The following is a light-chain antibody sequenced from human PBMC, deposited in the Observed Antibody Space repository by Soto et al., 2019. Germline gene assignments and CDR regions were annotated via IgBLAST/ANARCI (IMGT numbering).Light chain of an antibody. J-gene: IGKJ4*01. CDR1: QNVNNN. V-gene: IGKV3-15*01. CDR3: QQRSNWPLT. Sequence: ETRMSQSPATLSVSPGERATLSCRASQNVNNNLAWYQQKLGQAPRVLIYGASTRATGIPARFTGSGSGTEFILTITSLQSEDSAVYYCQQRSNWPLTFGGGTKVDIK. CDR2: GAS.